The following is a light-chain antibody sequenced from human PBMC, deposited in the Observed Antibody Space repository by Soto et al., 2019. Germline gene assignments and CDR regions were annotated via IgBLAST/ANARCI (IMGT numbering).Light chain of an antibody. CDR3: QSYDSSITV. CDR1: SGSIASNY. Sequence: NFMLTQPHSVSESPGKTVTISCTGSSGSIASNYVQWYQQRPGSAPTTVIYEDNQRPSGVPDRFSGSIDSSSNSASLTISGLKTEDEADYYCQSYDSSITVFGGGTKVTVL. CDR2: EDN. V-gene: IGLV6-57*02. J-gene: IGLJ2*01.